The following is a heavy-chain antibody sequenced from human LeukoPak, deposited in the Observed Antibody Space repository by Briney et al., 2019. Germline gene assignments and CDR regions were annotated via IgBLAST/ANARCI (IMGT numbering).Heavy chain of an antibody. D-gene: IGHD3-3*01. CDR2: ISSSSSYI. J-gene: IGHJ4*02. CDR3: ARAREEYYDFSAFDY. V-gene: IGHV3-11*06. CDR1: GFTFSDYY. Sequence: PGGSLRLSCAASGFTFSDYYMSWIRQAPGKGLEWVSSISSSSSYIYYADSVKGRFTISRDNAKNSLYLQMNSLRAEDTAVYYCARAREEYYDFSAFDYWGQGTLVTVSS.